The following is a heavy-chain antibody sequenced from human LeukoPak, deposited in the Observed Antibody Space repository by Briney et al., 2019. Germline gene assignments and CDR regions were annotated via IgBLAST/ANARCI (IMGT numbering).Heavy chain of an antibody. J-gene: IGHJ4*02. CDR1: GYTFTTFY. CDR3: ASQYYYDSSGYYNGLDY. CDR2: INPSSGGT. Sequence: ASVKVSCKASGYTFTTFYTHWVRQAPGQGLEWMGIINPSSGGTSYAQKFQGRVTMTRDTSTSTVYMELSSLRSEDTAVYYCASQYYYDSSGYYNGLDYWGQGTPVTVSS. D-gene: IGHD3-22*01. V-gene: IGHV1-46*01.